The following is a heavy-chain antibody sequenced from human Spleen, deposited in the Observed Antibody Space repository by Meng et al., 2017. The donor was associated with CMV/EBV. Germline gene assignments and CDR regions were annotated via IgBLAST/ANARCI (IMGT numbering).Heavy chain of an antibody. CDR2: IAPSTGAT. CDR1: GNPFNDYY. CDR3: ARVRSRYNWNDDAF. V-gene: IGHV1-2*02. D-gene: IGHD1-20*01. Sequence: SGNPFNDYYRHWVRKAPGQGLEWMGCIAPSTGATNYAQKFKVRVTMTRDTSITTSYMELSSLTSDDTAVYFCARVRSRYNWNDDAFWGQGTLVTVSS. J-gene: IGHJ4*02.